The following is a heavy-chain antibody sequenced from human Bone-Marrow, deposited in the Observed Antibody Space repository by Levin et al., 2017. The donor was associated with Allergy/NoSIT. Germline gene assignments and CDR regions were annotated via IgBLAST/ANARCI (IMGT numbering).Heavy chain of an antibody. CDR1: GFTFEDHG. CDR2: INWNGGNT. CDR3: ARVRGYSYGDDFDY. V-gene: IGHV3-20*01. D-gene: IGHD5-18*01. Sequence: LSLSCAASGFTFEDHGMSWVRQAPGKGLEWVSGINWNGGNTAYADSVKGRFTISRDNAKNSLYLQMNSLRAEDTALYHCARVRGYSYGDDFDYWGQGTLVTVSS. J-gene: IGHJ4*02.